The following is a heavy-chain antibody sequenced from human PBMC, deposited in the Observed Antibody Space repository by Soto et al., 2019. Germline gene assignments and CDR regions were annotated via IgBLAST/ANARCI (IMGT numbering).Heavy chain of an antibody. J-gene: IGHJ4*02. CDR2: VHYSGVT. Sequence: SETLSLTCTVSGGSVNGYYWSWIRQPPGKGLEWIGYVHYSGVTHYNPSLQSRVTMSIDTSNNRFSLRLNSVTAPDTAVYYCAGVSAEYYDDRGKVPRYLDSWGQGALVTVSS. CDR3: AGVSAEYYDDRGKVPRYLDS. CDR1: GGSVNGYY. D-gene: IGHD3-16*01. V-gene: IGHV4-59*02.